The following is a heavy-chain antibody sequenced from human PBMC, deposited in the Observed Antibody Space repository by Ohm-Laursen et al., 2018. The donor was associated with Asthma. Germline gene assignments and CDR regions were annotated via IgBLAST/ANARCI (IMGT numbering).Heavy chain of an antibody. CDR1: GYSFSLYS. Sequence: SLRLSCTASGYSFSLYSIHWIRQAPGKGLQWVASISTASTFIYYADSVRGRFTTSRDNAKNLVYLQMDSLRVDDTALYYCARDRCSSTSCYPYYYGMDVWGQGTTATVSS. J-gene: IGHJ6*02. D-gene: IGHD2-2*01. CDR2: ISTASTFI. CDR3: ARDRCSSTSCYPYYYGMDV. V-gene: IGHV3-21*01.